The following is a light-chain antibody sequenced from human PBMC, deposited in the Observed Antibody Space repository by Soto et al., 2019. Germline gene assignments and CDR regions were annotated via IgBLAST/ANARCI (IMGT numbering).Light chain of an antibody. V-gene: IGKV3-20*01. CDR3: QQYGSSPTWT. CDR2: GAS. Sequence: EIVLTQSPGPLSLSPGERATLSCRASQSVSSSYLAWYQQKPGQAPMLLIYGASSRATGIPDRFRGSGSGTDFTLTISRLEPEDFAVYYCQQYGSSPTWTVRQGTKVELK. CDR1: QSVSSSY. J-gene: IGKJ1*01.